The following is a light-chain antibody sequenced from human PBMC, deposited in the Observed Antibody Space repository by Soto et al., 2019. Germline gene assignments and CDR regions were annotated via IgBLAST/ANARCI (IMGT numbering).Light chain of an antibody. CDR2: GAS. V-gene: IGKV3-20*01. J-gene: IGKJ2*01. CDR1: QSVSSNY. Sequence: EIELTQSPCTLSLSPGERATLSCRASQSVSSNYLAWYQQKPGQAPRLIIYGASSRATGIPDRFSGSGSGTDFTLSIIRREHDDFAVYYCHQYYSTSWTFGQGTKVDIK. CDR3: HQYYSTSWT.